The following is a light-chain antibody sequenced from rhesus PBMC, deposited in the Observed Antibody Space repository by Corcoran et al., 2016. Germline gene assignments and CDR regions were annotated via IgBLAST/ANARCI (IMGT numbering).Light chain of an antibody. CDR1: QSVSSY. CDR3: YQHSSGYPDS. J-gene: IGKJ2*01. V-gene: IGKV3-10*01. Sequence: QVILTQSPATLSLSPGERATLSCRASQSVSSYLAWYQQKPGQAPRLLIYGASSRATGIPDRFTGSGSGTGFTLPISSLEPEAVGVYHCYQHSSGYPDSFGQGTKVEIK. CDR2: GAS.